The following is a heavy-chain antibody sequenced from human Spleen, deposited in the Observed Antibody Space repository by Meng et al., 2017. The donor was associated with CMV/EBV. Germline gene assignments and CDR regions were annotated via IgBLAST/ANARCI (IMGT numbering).Heavy chain of an antibody. Sequence: SETLSLTCTVSGASISSFYWSWLRQPPGKGLEWIGYVYHNGKINHNPSLKSRVAMSVDTSKSQFSLKLRSATAADTAIYYCARGGVVPAAANYFYMDVWGQGTTVTVSS. D-gene: IGHD2-2*01. V-gene: IGHV4-59*01. CDR3: ARGGVVPAAANYFYMDV. CDR2: VYHNGKI. J-gene: IGHJ6*02. CDR1: GASISSFY.